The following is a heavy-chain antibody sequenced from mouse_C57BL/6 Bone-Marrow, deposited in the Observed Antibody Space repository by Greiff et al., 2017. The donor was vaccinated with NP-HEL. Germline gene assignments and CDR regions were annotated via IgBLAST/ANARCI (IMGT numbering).Heavy chain of an antibody. CDR1: GYAFSSSW. CDR3: ARDGYYGY. Sequence: VQLQQSGPELVKPGASVKTSCKASGYAFSSSWMNWVKQRPGKGLEWIGRIYPGDGDTNYNGKFKGKATLTADKSSSTAYMQLSSLTSEDSAVYFCARDGYYGYWGQGTTLTVSS. V-gene: IGHV1-82*01. CDR2: IYPGDGDT. J-gene: IGHJ2*01. D-gene: IGHD2-3*01.